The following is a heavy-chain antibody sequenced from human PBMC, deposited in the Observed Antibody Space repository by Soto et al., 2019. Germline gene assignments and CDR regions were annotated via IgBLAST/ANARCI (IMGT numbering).Heavy chain of an antibody. CDR3: ARVAPYYYGSGSDAYYYYGMDV. V-gene: IGHV1-2*02. CDR1: VYTFTGYY. CDR2: FNPNSGGT. D-gene: IGHD3-10*01. J-gene: IGHJ6*02. Sequence: GASVTVSCTDSVYTFTGYYMHWVRQAPEQGLEWMGWFNPNSGGTNYAQKFQGRVTMTRDTSISTAYMELSRLRSDDTAVYYCARVAPYYYGSGSDAYYYYGMDVWGQGTMVTVSS.